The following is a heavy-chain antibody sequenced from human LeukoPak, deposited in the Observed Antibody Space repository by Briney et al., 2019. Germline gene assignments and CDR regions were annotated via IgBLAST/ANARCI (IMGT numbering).Heavy chain of an antibody. V-gene: IGHV4-59*01. CDR1: GGSISSYY. CDR2: IYYSGST. Sequence: SETLSLTCTVSGGSISSYYWSWIRQPPGKGLEWIGYIYYSGSTNYNPSLKSRVTISVDTSKNQFSLKLTSETAADTAVYYCARLHYYDSSGYYYSFDYWGQGTLVTVSS. J-gene: IGHJ4*02. D-gene: IGHD3-22*01. CDR3: ARLHYYDSSGYYYSFDY.